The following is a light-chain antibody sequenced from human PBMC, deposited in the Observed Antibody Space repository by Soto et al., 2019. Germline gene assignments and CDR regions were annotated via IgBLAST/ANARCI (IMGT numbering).Light chain of an antibody. CDR2: LGS. J-gene: IGKJ1*01. CDR1: QSLLHSDGYNY. V-gene: IGKV2-28*01. Sequence: DIVMTQSPLLLPVTPGEPASISCRSSQSLLHSDGYNYLDWYLQKPGQSPQLLIYLGSTRASGVPDRFSGSGSGTDFTLKISRVEAEDVGVYCCMQGLQTWTFGQGTKVDIK. CDR3: MQGLQTWT.